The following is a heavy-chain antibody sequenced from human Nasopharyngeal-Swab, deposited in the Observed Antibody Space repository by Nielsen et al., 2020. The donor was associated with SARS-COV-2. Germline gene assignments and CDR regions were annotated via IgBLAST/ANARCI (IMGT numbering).Heavy chain of an antibody. CDR3: ARDLFAYYYDSSGYQIPFDY. V-gene: IGHV3-33*01. D-gene: IGHD3-22*01. J-gene: IGHJ4*02. CDR2: IWYDGSNK. CDR1: GFTFSSYG. Sequence: GGSLRLSCAASGFTFSSYGMHWVRQAPGKGLEGVAVIWYDGSNKYYADSVKGRFTISRDNSKNTLYLQMNSLRAEDTAVYYCARDLFAYYYDSSGYQIPFDYWGQGTLVTVSS.